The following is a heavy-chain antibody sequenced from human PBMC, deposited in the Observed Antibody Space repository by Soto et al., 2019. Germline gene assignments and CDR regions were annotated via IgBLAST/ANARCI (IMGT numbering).Heavy chain of an antibody. J-gene: IGHJ4*02. V-gene: IGHV1-58*01. Sequence: GASVKVSCKASGFTFTSSAVQWVRQARGQRLEWIGWIVVGSGNTNYAQKFQERVTITRDMSTSTAYMELSSLRSEDTAVYYCAKEVVVVAAKGGYFVYWGQGTLVTVS. D-gene: IGHD2-15*01. CDR3: AKEVVVVAAKGGYFVY. CDR2: IVVGSGNT. CDR1: GFTFTSSA.